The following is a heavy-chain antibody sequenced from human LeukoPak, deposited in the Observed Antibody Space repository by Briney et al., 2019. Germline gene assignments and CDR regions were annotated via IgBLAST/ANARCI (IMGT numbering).Heavy chain of an antibody. CDR2: IRYDGSNK. D-gene: IGHD5-12*01. CDR3: AKDDYSGYDWGTDAFDI. V-gene: IGHV3-30*02. Sequence: GGSLRLSCAASGFTFSSYEMNWVRQAPGKGLEWVAFIRYDGSNKYYADSVKGRFTISRDNSKNTLYLQMNSLRAEDTAVYYCAKDDYSGYDWGTDAFDIWGQGTMVTVSS. CDR1: GFTFSSYE. J-gene: IGHJ3*02.